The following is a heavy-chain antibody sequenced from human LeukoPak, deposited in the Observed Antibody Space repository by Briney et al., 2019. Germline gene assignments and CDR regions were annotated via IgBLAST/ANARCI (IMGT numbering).Heavy chain of an antibody. CDR3: ARRGWSGYSNNWFDP. CDR2: IYHSGST. Sequence: SETLSLTCAVPGYSISSGYYWGWIRQPPGKGLEWIGSIYHSGSTYYNPSLKSRVTISVDTSKNQFSLKLSSVTAADTAVYYCARRGWSGYSNNWFDPWGQGTLVTVSS. CDR1: GYSISSGYY. J-gene: IGHJ5*02. V-gene: IGHV4-38-2*01. D-gene: IGHD3-3*01.